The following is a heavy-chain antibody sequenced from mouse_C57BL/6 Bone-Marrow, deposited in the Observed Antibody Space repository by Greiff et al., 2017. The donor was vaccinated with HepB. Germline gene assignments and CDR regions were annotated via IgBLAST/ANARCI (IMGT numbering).Heavy chain of an antibody. Sequence: EVMLVESGGGLVQPGGSLSLSCAASGFTFTDYYMSWVRQPPGKALEWLGFIRNKANGYTTEYSASVKGRFTISRDNSKSILYLQMNALRAEDSATYYCARSFLYYGNPPYAMDYWGQGTSVTVSS. CDR1: GFTFTDYY. D-gene: IGHD2-1*01. CDR3: ARSFLYYGNPPYAMDY. V-gene: IGHV7-3*01. CDR2: IRNKANGYTT. J-gene: IGHJ4*01.